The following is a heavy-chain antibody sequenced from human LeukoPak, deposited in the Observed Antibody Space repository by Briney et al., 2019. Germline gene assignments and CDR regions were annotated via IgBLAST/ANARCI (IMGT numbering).Heavy chain of an antibody. D-gene: IGHD6-13*01. CDR1: GFSLSRYA. CDR2: ISESGHNT. J-gene: IGHJ6*03. Sequence: GGSLRLSCAASGFSLSRYAMNWVRQAPGKGLEWVSSISESGHNTDYAESVKGRFTISRDNAKNSLYLQMNSLRAEDTAVYYCARDPSSWYYYYMDVWGKGTTVTVSS. CDR3: ARDPSSWYYYYMDV. V-gene: IGHV3-48*01.